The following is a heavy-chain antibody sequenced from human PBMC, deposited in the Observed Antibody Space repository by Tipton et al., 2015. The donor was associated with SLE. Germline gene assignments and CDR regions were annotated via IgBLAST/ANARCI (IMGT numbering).Heavy chain of an antibody. D-gene: IGHD6-19*01. J-gene: IGHJ4*02. CDR1: GGSFSGYY. CDR2: INHSGST. V-gene: IGHV4-34*01. CDR3: ARLAVAGRDY. Sequence: TLSLTCAVYGGSFSGYYWSWIRQPPGKGLEWIGEINHSGSTNYNPSLKSRFTISVDTSKNQFSLKLSSVTAADTAVYYCARLAVAGRDYWGQGTLVTVSS.